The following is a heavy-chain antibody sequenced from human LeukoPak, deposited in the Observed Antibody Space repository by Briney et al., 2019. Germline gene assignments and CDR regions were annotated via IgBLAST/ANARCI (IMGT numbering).Heavy chain of an antibody. V-gene: IGHV3-33*06. Sequence: PGGSLRLSCAASGFTFSSYGMHWVRQAPGKGLEWVAVIWYDGSNKYYADSVKGRFTIYRDNSKNTLYLQMNSRRAEDTAVYYCAKSRRDGYNKDAFDIWGQGTMVTVSS. J-gene: IGHJ3*02. CDR3: AKSRRDGYNKDAFDI. D-gene: IGHD5-24*01. CDR1: GFTFSSYG. CDR2: IWYDGSNK.